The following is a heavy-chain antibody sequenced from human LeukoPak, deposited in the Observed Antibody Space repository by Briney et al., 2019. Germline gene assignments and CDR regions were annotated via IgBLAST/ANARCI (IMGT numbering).Heavy chain of an antibody. CDR2: ISSSSSTI. CDR3: ARDSDIVPKTPTQGFDY. D-gene: IGHD5-12*01. V-gene: IGHV3-11*01. Sequence: GGSLRLSCAASGFIFSDYYMSWIRQAPGKGLEWVSYISSSSSTINYADSVKGRFTISRDNAKNSLYLQMNSLRADDTAVYYCARDSDIVPKTPTQGFDYWGQGTLVTVSS. J-gene: IGHJ4*02. CDR1: GFIFSDYY.